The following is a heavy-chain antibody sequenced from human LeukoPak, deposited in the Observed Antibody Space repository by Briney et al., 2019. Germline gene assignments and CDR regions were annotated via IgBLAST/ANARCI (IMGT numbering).Heavy chain of an antibody. V-gene: IGHV3-74*03. CDR1: GFTFRSYW. Sequence: AGGSLRLSCAASGFTFRSYWMHWVRQAPVKGLVWVSHINGDGGTTTYADSVKGRFTISRDNAKNTLYLQMNSLRAEDTAVFYCARSNNYGFDYWGQGTLVTVSS. J-gene: IGHJ4*02. D-gene: IGHD5-24*01. CDR3: ARSNNYGFDY. CDR2: INGDGGTT.